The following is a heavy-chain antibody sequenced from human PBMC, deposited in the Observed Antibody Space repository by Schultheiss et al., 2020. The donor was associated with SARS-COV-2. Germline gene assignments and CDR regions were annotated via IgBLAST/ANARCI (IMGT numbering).Heavy chain of an antibody. V-gene: IGHV1-18*01. Sequence: ASVKVSCKASGYTFTSYGISWVRQAPGQGLEWMGWISAYNGNTNYAQKLQGRVTMTTDTSTSTAYMELRSLRSDDTAVYYCARDGGHIVVVPAAIPDRYYYYGMDVWGQGTTVTVSS. CDR1: GYTFTSYG. CDR2: ISAYNGNT. CDR3: ARDGGHIVVVPAAIPDRYYYYGMDV. D-gene: IGHD2-2*02. J-gene: IGHJ6*02.